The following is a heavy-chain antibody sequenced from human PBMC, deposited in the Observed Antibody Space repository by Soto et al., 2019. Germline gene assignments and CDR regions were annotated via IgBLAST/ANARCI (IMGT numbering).Heavy chain of an antibody. V-gene: IGHV3-73*01. CDR2: IRSKANSYAT. J-gene: IGHJ3*02. CDR1: GFTFSGSA. Sequence: TGGSLRLSCAASGFTFSGSAMHWVRQASGKGLEWVGRIRSKANSYATAYAASVKGRFTISRDDSKNTAYLQMNSLKTEDTAVYYCTPHCSSTSCYPHDAFDIWGQGTMVTVSS. CDR3: TPHCSSTSCYPHDAFDI. D-gene: IGHD2-2*01.